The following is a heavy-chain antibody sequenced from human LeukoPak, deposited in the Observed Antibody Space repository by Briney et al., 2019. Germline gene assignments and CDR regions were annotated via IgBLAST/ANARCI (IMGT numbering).Heavy chain of an antibody. V-gene: IGHV3-23*01. Sequence: GGSLRLSCAASGFTFSSYAMSWVRQAPGKGLEWVSAISGSGGSTYYADSVKGRFTISRDNSKNTLYLQMNSLRAEDTAVYYCAKDGNIVVVVATPEYFQHWGQGTLVTVSS. J-gene: IGHJ1*01. D-gene: IGHD2-15*01. CDR3: AKDGNIVVVVATPEYFQH. CDR2: ISGSGGST. CDR1: GFTFSSYA.